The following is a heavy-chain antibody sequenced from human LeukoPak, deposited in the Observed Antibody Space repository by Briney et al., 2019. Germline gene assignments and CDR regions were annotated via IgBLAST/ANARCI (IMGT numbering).Heavy chain of an antibody. CDR2: IYYSGST. Sequence: SETLSLTCTVSGGSISSYYWSWIRQPPGKGLEWIGYIYYSGSTNYNPSLKSRVTISVDTSKNQFSLKLSSVTAADTAVYYCARSIFWSSYSPFDYWGQGTLVTVSA. V-gene: IGHV4-59*01. J-gene: IGHJ4*02. CDR3: ARSIFWSSYSPFDY. D-gene: IGHD3-3*01. CDR1: GGSISSYY.